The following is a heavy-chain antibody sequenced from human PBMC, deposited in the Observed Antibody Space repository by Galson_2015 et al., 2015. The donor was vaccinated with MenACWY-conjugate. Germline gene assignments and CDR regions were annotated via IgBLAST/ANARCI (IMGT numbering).Heavy chain of an antibody. J-gene: IGHJ3*02. CDR1: GFTFSSYW. CDR2: IKQDGSEK. D-gene: IGHD1-14*01. V-gene: IGHV3-7*03. Sequence: SLRLSCAASGFTFSSYWMSWVRQAPGKGLEWVANIKQDGSEKYYVDSVKGRFTISRDNAKNSLYLQMNSLRAEDTAVYYCARVGEGTLFDAFEIWGQGTMVTVSS. CDR3: ARVGEGTLFDAFEI.